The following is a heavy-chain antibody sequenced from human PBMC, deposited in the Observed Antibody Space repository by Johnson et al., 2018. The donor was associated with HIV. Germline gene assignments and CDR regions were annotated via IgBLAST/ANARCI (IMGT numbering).Heavy chain of an antibody. J-gene: IGHJ3*02. CDR1: GFTVSSNY. CDR2: ISYDGSNK. V-gene: IGHV3-30-3*01. CDR3: ARLKNGAFDI. Sequence: QVQLVESGGGLIQPGGSLRLSCAASGFTVSSNYMSWVRQAPGRGLAWVAVISYDGSNKYYADSVKGRFTISRDNSKNTLYLQMNSLRAEDTAVYYCARLKNGAFDIWGQGTMVTVSS. D-gene: IGHD2-8*01.